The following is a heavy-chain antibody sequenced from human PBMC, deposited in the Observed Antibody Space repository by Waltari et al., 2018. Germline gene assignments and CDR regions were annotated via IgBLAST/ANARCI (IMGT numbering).Heavy chain of an antibody. Sequence: QVQLQESGQGLVKPSGTLSLTCAVSGDSISGNYWWSWVRQSPEKGLEWIGQVYHSDKTHYNPSLQSRVTISVDKPKNQFSLNLNSVTAADTAVYYCAGDRAIGLFFDYWGRGTLVTVSS. CDR3: AGDRAIGLFFDY. V-gene: IGHV4-4*02. D-gene: IGHD2-2*01. CDR2: VYHSDKT. CDR1: GDSISGNYW. J-gene: IGHJ4*02.